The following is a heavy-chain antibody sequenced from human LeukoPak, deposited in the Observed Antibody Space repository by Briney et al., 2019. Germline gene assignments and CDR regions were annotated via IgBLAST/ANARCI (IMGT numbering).Heavy chain of an antibody. CDR1: GFTFSTYA. D-gene: IGHD6-6*01. J-gene: IGHJ6*02. CDR3: ARDLDSSSSSSSYYYHYAMDV. V-gene: IGHV3-30-3*01. CDR2: ISYDGSNK. Sequence: GGSLRLSCAASGFTFSTYAMYWVRQAPGKGLEWVAVISYDGSNKYYADSVKGQFTISRDNSKNTLYLQMNSLRAEDTAVYYCARDLDSSSSSSSYYYHYAMDVWGQGTTVTVPS.